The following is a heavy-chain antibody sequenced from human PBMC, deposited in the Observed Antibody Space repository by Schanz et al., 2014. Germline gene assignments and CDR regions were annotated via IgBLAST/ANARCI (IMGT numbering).Heavy chain of an antibody. D-gene: IGHD2-15*01. Sequence: QVQLVESGGGVVQPGRSLRLSYAAYGFTLSSYAMHWVRQAPGKGLEWVAVISYDGSNKYYADSVKGRFTISRDNSKNTLYLQMNTLRAEDTAVYYCARDRGYCSGGSCLTFDYWGQGTLVTVSS. CDR2: ISYDGSNK. J-gene: IGHJ4*02. V-gene: IGHV3-30-3*01. CDR3: ARDRGYCSGGSCLTFDY. CDR1: GFTLSSYA.